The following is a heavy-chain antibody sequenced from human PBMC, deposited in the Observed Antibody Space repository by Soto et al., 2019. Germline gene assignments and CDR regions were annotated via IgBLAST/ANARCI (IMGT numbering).Heavy chain of an antibody. CDR2: IYPGDSDT. CDR1: GYSFTNYW. J-gene: IGHJ6*02. V-gene: IGHV5-51*01. CDR3: ASSSRKYYYYGMDV. Sequence: XDSLTISRKGSGYSFTNYWIGRVRQMPGKGLEWMGIIYPGDSDTRYSPSFQGQVTISADKSISTAYLQWSSLKASDTAMYYCASSSRKYYYYGMDVWGQGTTVTVSS.